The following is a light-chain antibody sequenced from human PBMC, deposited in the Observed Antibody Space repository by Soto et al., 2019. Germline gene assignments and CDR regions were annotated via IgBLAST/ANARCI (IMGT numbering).Light chain of an antibody. Sequence: EIALTHPPATLSLSPGDRATLSCSASQSISRYLGWYQQKPGQPPSLLIYDASNRATGTPARFSGSGSGTDFTLTISTLEPEDFAVYYCQQRSNWPLTFGGGTKVDIK. CDR1: QSISRY. CDR2: DAS. CDR3: QQRSNWPLT. V-gene: IGKV3-11*01. J-gene: IGKJ4*01.